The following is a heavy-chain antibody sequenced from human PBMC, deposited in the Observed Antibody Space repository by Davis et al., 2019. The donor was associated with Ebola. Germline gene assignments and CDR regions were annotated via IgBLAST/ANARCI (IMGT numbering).Heavy chain of an antibody. Sequence: MPSETLSLTCTVSGGSISSYYWSWIRQPPGKGLEWIGYIYYSGSTNYNPSLKSRVTISVDTSKNQFSLTLTSVTAADTAVYYCARVPAYYYDSRPIDYWGQGTLVTVSS. J-gene: IGHJ4*02. CDR3: ARVPAYYYDSRPIDY. D-gene: IGHD3-22*01. V-gene: IGHV4-59*12. CDR1: GGSISSYY. CDR2: IYYSGST.